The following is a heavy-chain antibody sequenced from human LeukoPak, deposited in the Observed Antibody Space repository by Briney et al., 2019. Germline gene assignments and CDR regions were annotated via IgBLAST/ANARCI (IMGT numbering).Heavy chain of an antibody. CDR2: ISGSGGST. J-gene: IGHJ5*02. CDR3: AKALLEQELVRPLDP. V-gene: IGHV3-23*01. Sequence: AGGSLRLSCAASGFTFSSYAMSWVRQAPGKGLEWVSAISGSGGSTYYADSVKGRFTISRDNSKNTLFLQMNSLRAEDTAVYYCAKALLEQELVRPLDPWGQGTLVTASS. D-gene: IGHD6-13*01. CDR1: GFTFSSYA.